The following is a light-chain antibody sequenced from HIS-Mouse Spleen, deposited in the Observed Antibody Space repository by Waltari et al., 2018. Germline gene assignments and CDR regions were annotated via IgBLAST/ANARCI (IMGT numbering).Light chain of an antibody. J-gene: IGLJ1*01. V-gene: IGLV2-11*01. CDR2: DVS. CDR1: SRDVGGYNY. Sequence: QSALTQPRSVSGYPGQSVTISCTGTSRDVGGYNYVSWYQQHPGKAPKLMIYDVSKRPSGVPDRFSGSKSGNTASLTISGLQAEDEADYYCCSYAGSYTYVFGTGTKVTVL. CDR3: CSYAGSYTYV.